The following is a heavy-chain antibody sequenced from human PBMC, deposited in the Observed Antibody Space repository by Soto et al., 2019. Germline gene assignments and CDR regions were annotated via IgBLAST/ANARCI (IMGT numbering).Heavy chain of an antibody. D-gene: IGHD6-19*01. CDR2: ISALNGHT. J-gene: IGHJ4*02. CDR3: ARDGGGWADH. V-gene: IGHV1-18*01. Sequence: QVPLVQSGAEVKKPGASVKVSCKASGYTFPSYGISWIRQAPGQGLVWMGWISALNGHTKYTQNFQGRVNMTTDISTSAAHMELRGLRSDHTTVHYCARDGGGWADHWGQGTLVTVSS. CDR1: GYTFPSYG.